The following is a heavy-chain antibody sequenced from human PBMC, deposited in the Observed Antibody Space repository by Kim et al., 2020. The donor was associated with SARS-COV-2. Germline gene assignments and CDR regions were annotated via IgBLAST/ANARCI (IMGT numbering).Heavy chain of an antibody. Sequence: SETLSLTCTVSGGSISSSSYYWGWIRQPPGKGLEWIGSIYYSGSTYYNPSLKSRVTISVDTSKNQFSLKLSSVTAADTAVYYCARHSEQWGFDYWGQGTLVTVSS. CDR3: ARHSEQWGFDY. V-gene: IGHV4-39*01. CDR2: IYYSGST. J-gene: IGHJ4*02. CDR1: GGSISSSSYY. D-gene: IGHD6-19*01.